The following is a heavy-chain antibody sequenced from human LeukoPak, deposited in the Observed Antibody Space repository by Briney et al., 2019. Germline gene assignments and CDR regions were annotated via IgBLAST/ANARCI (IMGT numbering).Heavy chain of an antibody. CDR3: RTSIVATIGDFDY. Sequence: RASVKVSCKASGYTFTSYGISWVRQAPGQGLEWMGWMNPNSGNTGYAQKFQGRVTITRNTSISTAYMELSSLRSDDTDVYYCRTSIVATIGDFDYWGQGTLVTVSS. V-gene: IGHV1-8*03. D-gene: IGHD5-12*01. CDR2: MNPNSGNT. J-gene: IGHJ4*02. CDR1: GYTFTSYG.